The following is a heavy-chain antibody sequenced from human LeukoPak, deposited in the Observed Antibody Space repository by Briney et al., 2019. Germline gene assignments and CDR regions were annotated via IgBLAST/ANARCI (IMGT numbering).Heavy chain of an antibody. Sequence: GGSLRLSCAASGFTFSSYAMSWVRQAPGKGLEWVSAISGSGGSTYYADSVKGRFTISRDNSKNTLYLQMNSLRAEDTAVYYCANSGYSYGSRAYWGQGTLVTVSS. J-gene: IGHJ4*02. CDR2: ISGSGGST. D-gene: IGHD5-18*01. CDR3: ANSGYSYGSRAY. CDR1: GFTFSSYA. V-gene: IGHV3-23*01.